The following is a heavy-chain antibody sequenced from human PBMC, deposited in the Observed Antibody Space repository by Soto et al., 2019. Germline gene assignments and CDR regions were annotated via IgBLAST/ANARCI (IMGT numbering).Heavy chain of an antibody. Sequence: ASETLFLTCTVSGGSISSGGYYWSWIRQHPGKGLEWIGYIYYSGSTYYNPSLKSRVTIPVDTSKNQFSLKLSSVTAADTAVYYCARETNRIYGMDVWGQGTTVTVSS. J-gene: IGHJ6*02. D-gene: IGHD2-15*01. CDR1: GGSISSGGYY. V-gene: IGHV4-31*03. CDR3: ARETNRIYGMDV. CDR2: IYYSGST.